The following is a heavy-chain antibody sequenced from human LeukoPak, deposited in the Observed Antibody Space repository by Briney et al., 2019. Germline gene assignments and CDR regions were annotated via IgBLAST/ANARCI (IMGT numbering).Heavy chain of an antibody. J-gene: IGHJ3*02. Sequence: SETLSLTCTVSGGSISSYYWNWIRQPPGKGLEWIGYIYYSGSTNYNPSLKSRVTISVDTSKNQFSLKLSSVTAADTAVYYCARRIAAAGTRAFDIWGQGTMVTVSS. CDR1: GGSISSYY. CDR3: ARRIAAAGTRAFDI. D-gene: IGHD6-13*01. V-gene: IGHV4-59*08. CDR2: IYYSGST.